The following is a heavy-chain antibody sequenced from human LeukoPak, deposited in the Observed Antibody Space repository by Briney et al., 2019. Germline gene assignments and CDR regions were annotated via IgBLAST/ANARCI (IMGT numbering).Heavy chain of an antibody. V-gene: IGHV3-21*01. J-gene: IGHJ6*02. CDR1: GFTFSSYS. D-gene: IGHD5-12*01. Sequence: TGGSLRLSCAASGFTFSSYSMNWVRQAPGKGLEWVSSISSSSSYIYYADSVKGRFTISRDNAKNSLYLQMNSLRAEDTAVYYCARGVGDIVATHYYYYYGMDVWGQGTTVTVSS. CDR3: ARGVGDIVATHYYYYYGMDV. CDR2: ISSSSSYI.